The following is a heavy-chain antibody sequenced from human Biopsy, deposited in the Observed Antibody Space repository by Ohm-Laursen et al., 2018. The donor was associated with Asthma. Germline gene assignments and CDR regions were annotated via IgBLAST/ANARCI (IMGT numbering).Heavy chain of an antibody. CDR1: GYTFSNYA. V-gene: IGHV1-18*04. J-gene: IGHJ5*02. D-gene: IGHD2-15*01. CDR2: ISGYNGDT. CDR3: VRDKVVVVPGSKGPTDWFDP. Sequence: ASVTASCKASGYTFSNYAISWVRQAPGQGLEWMGWISGYNGDTKFAQNVKGRLSLTTDTSTSTAYMEPRSLTSDDTAVYYCVRDKVVVVPGSKGPTDWFDPWGQGTLVTVSS.